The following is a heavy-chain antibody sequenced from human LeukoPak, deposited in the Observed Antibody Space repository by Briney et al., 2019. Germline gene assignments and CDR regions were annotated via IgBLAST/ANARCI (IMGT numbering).Heavy chain of an antibody. D-gene: IGHD5-18*01. CDR1: GLTFSSYA. Sequence: GRSLRLSCAASGLTFSSYAMHWVRQAPGKGLEWVAVISYDGSNKYYADSVKGRFTISRDNSKNTLYLQMNSLRAEDTAVYYCARDYSYGHVSGFDYWGQGTLVTVSS. CDR2: ISYDGSNK. J-gene: IGHJ4*02. V-gene: IGHV3-30*04. CDR3: ARDYSYGHVSGFDY.